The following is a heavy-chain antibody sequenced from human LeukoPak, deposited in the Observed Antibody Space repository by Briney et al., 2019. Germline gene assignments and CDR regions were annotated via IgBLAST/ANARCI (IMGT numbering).Heavy chain of an antibody. J-gene: IGHJ4*02. V-gene: IGHV3-53*01. Sequence: GGSLRLSCTASGFTVSTNYYMSWVRQAPGKGLEWVSVIYRDGETYYADSVKGRFTISRDNSKNTLYIQMNSLRADDTAVYFCARGADHNWGPGYFDYWGQGTLVTVSS. D-gene: IGHD7-27*01. CDR2: IYRDGET. CDR3: ARGADHNWGPGYFDY. CDR1: GFTVSTNYY.